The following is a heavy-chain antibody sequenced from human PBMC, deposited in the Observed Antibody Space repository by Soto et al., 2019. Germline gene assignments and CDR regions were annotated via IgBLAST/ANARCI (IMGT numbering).Heavy chain of an antibody. J-gene: IGHJ6*02. Sequence: GGSLRLSCAASGFTFDDYTMHWVRQAPGKGLEWVSLISWDGGSTYYADSVKGRFTISRDNSKNSLYLQMNSLRTEDTALYYCAKNIAARPDGGYYYGMDVWGQGTTVTVSS. CDR2: ISWDGGST. CDR3: AKNIAARPDGGYYYGMDV. V-gene: IGHV3-43*01. CDR1: GFTFDDYT. D-gene: IGHD6-6*01.